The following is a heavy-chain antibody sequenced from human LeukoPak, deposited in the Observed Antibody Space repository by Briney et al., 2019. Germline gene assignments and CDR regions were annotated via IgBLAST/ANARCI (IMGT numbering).Heavy chain of an antibody. CDR1: GFTFSSYA. J-gene: IGHJ4*02. CDR2: INGNDGRT. V-gene: IGHV3-23*01. Sequence: GGSLRLSCTASGFTFSSYAMSWVRQAPGGGLEWVSAINGNDGRTYYADSVKGRFAVSRDNSKNTLYLQLNSLRAEDTAVYYCARDRPAVTTVDDYWGQGTLVTVSS. CDR3: ARDRPAVTTVDDY. D-gene: IGHD4-17*01.